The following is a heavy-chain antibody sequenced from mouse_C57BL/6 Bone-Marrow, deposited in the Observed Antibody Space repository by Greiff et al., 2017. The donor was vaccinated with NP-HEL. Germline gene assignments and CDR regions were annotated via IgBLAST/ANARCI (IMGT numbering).Heavy chain of an antibody. CDR2: ISNGGGSP. CDR3: ALGRGFAY. CDR1: GFTFSDYY. Sequence: EVKVVESGGGLVQPGGSLKLSCAASGFTFSDYYMYWVRQTPEKRLEWVAYISNGGGSPYYPDTVKGRFTISRDNAKNTLYLQMSRLKSEDTAMDDWALGRGFAYWGQGTLGTVSA. J-gene: IGHJ3*01. V-gene: IGHV5-12*01.